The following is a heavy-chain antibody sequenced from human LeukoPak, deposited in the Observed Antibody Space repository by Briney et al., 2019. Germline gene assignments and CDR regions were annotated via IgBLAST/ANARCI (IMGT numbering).Heavy chain of an antibody. CDR2: IYYSGST. CDR1: GGSISSYY. CDR3: ARDRSGFDP. Sequence: SATLSLTCTVSGGSISSYYWSGIRQPPGKGLEWIGYIYYSGSTNYNPSLKSRVTISVDTSKNQFSLKLSSVTAADTAVYYCARDRSGFDPWGQGTLVTVSP. V-gene: IGHV4-59*01. J-gene: IGHJ5*02.